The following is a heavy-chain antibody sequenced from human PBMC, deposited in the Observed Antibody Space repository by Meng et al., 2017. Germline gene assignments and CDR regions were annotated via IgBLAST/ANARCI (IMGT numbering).Heavy chain of an antibody. CDR3: AGLLSYYDSSGYYYYYYYGMDV. D-gene: IGHD3-22*01. J-gene: IGHJ6*02. V-gene: IGHV1-69*13. CDR1: GGTFSSYA. CDR2: IIPIFGTA. Sequence: SVKVSCKASGGTFSSYAISWVRQAPGQGLEWMGGIIPIFGTANYAQKFQGRVTITADESTSTAYMELSSLRSEDTAVYYCAGLLSYYDSSGYYYYYYYGMDVWGQGTTVTVSS.